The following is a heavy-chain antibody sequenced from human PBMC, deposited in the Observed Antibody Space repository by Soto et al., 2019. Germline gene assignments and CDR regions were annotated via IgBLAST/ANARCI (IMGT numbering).Heavy chain of an antibody. CDR2: IYYSGVT. J-gene: IGHJ4*02. CDR1: DGSISSGEYF. Sequence: VQLQESGPGLVKPSQTLSLTCTVSDGSISSGEYFWNWIRQHPGKGLEWIGYIYYSGVTYYNPSLKSRVTISVDTSKNQFSLRLSSVTAADTAVYYCAREPSIWGQGTLVTVSS. CDR3: AREPSI. V-gene: IGHV4-31*03.